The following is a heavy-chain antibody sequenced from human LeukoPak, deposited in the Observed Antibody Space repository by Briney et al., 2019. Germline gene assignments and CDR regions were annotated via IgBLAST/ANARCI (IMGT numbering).Heavy chain of an antibody. J-gene: IGHJ3*02. V-gene: IGHV3-11*01. CDR2: LSSRGTTI. CDR3: AGDRLLRNGLNI. CDR1: GFTFSDYY. Sequence: GGSLRLSCAASGFTFSDYYMSWIRQAPGKGLEWVSYLSSRGTTIYYADSVKGRFTISRDNTKNSLYLQMNSLRAEDSAVYYCAGDRLLRNGLNIWGQGTLVTVSS. D-gene: IGHD2-8*01.